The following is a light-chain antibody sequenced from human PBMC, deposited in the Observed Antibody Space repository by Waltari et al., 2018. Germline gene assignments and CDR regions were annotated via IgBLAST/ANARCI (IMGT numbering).Light chain of an antibody. Sequence: EIVMTQFPATLSVSPGERATLPGRASQSVRSNLAWYQQKPGQAPRLLIYAASTRATGIPASFSGSGAGTEFTLTISSLQSEDFAVYYCQQYNNWPLTFGGGTKVEIK. CDR2: AAS. J-gene: IGKJ4*01. V-gene: IGKV3-15*01. CDR3: QQYNNWPLT. CDR1: QSVRSN.